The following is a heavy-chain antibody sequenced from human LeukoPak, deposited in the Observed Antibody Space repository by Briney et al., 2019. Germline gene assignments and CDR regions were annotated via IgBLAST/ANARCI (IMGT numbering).Heavy chain of an antibody. Sequence: ASVKVSCKASGYTFTGYYMHWVRQAPGQGLEWMGRINPNSGGTNYAQKFQGRVTMTRDTSISTAYMELSRLRSDDTAVYYCARGNYGSGSYYPLWGQEPWSPSPQ. CDR2: INPNSGGT. D-gene: IGHD3-10*01. J-gene: IGHJ4*02. CDR3: ARGNYGSGSYYPL. V-gene: IGHV1-2*06. CDR1: GYTFTGYY.